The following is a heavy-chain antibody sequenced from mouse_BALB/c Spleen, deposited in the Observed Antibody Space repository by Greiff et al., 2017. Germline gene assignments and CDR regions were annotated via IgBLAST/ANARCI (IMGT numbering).Heavy chain of an antibody. J-gene: IGHJ2*01. V-gene: IGHV5-17*02. Sequence: DVLLVESGGGLVQPGGSLKLSCAASGFTFSSFGMHWVRQAPEKGLEWVAYISSGSSTIYYADTVKGRFTISRDNPKNTLFLQMTSLRSEDTARYYCERSQGDFDYWGQGTTLTVSS. CDR1: GFTFSSFG. CDR2: ISSGSSTI. CDR3: ERSQGDFDY.